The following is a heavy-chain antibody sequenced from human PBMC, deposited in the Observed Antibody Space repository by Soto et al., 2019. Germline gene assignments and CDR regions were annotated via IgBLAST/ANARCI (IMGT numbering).Heavy chain of an antibody. CDR3: AKRGGYDYVWKSYRPDY. Sequence: GSLRLSCVASGFTFSSFAMSWVRQAPGKGLEWVSTLSGSGGDTYYADSVKGRFTISRDKSKNTLYLQMDRLRVEDTAVYYCAKRGGYDYVWKSYRPDYWGQGTLVTVSS. CDR2: LSGSGGDT. CDR1: GFTFSSFA. V-gene: IGHV3-23*01. D-gene: IGHD3-16*02. J-gene: IGHJ4*02.